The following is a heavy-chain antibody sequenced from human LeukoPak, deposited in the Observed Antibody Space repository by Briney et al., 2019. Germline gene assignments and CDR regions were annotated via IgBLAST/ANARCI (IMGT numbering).Heavy chain of an antibody. Sequence: SETLSLTCTVSGRPIHSYYLRWIRQPPGKGLEWMGYMYYSGSTNYNPSPKSRVTISVDTSKNQFSLKLSSVTAADTAVYYCARDDGSGSYYNFLGAFDIWGQGTMVTVSS. CDR3: ARDDGSGSYYNFLGAFDI. V-gene: IGHV4-59*01. D-gene: IGHD3-10*01. J-gene: IGHJ3*02. CDR2: MYYSGST. CDR1: GRPIHSYY.